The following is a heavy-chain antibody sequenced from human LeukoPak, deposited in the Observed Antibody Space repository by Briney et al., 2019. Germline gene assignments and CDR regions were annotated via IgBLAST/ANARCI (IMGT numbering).Heavy chain of an antibody. V-gene: IGHV1-2*02. CDR2: INPNTGVT. Sequence: ASVKVSCKASGYTFTGYYIHWVRQAPGQGLEWMGWINPNTGVTNYAQKFQGRVTLTRDTSIITAYMELTRLRSDDTAVYYCARDRTTVTTGYYGMAVWGQGTTVTVSS. J-gene: IGHJ6*02. CDR1: GYTFTGYY. CDR3: ARDRTTVTTGYYGMAV. D-gene: IGHD4-17*01.